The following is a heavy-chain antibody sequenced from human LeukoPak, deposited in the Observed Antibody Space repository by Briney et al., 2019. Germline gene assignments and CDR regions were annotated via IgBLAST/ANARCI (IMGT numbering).Heavy chain of an antibody. Sequence: GGSLRLSCAASGFTFSSYAMSWVRQAPGKGLEWVAVIWYDGSNKYYADSVKGRFTISRDNSKNTLYLQMNSLRAEDTAVYYCAREDSSGYYYPADYYYGMDVWGQGTTVTVSS. CDR3: AREDSSGYYYPADYYYGMDV. V-gene: IGHV3-33*08. D-gene: IGHD3-22*01. J-gene: IGHJ6*02. CDR2: IWYDGSNK. CDR1: GFTFSSYA.